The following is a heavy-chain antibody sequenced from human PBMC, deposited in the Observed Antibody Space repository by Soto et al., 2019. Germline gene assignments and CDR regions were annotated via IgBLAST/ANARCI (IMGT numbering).Heavy chain of an antibody. Sequence: GGSLRLSCAASGFTFSSYAMSWVRQAPGKGLEWVSIISGGGGSTYYAGSVRGRFTISRDNSKSTLFLQMSSLRVEDTAVYYCARGGLEPFDHWGQGALVTVSS. CDR1: GFTFSSYA. D-gene: IGHD1-1*01. CDR2: ISGGGGST. J-gene: IGHJ4*02. V-gene: IGHV3-23*01. CDR3: ARGGLEPFDH.